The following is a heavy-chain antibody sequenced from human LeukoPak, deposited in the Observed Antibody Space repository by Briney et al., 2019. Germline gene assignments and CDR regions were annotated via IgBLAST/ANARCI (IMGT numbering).Heavy chain of an antibody. CDR3: ARSPRDDSSGYWSFTFDY. CDR1: GGTFSSYA. Sequence: SVKVSCKASGGTFSSYAISWVRQAPGQGLEWMGGIIPIFGTANYAQKFQGRVTITADESTSTAYMELSSLRSEDTAVYYCARSPRDDSSGYWSFTFDYWGQGTLVTVSS. CDR2: IIPIFGTA. D-gene: IGHD3-22*01. J-gene: IGHJ4*02. V-gene: IGHV1-69*13.